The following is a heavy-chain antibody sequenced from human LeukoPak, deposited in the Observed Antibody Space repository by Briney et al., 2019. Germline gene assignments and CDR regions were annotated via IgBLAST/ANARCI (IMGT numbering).Heavy chain of an antibody. CDR3: ARLLFDP. Sequence: SETLSLTCAVYGGSFSNYYWSWIRQPPGKGLEWIGEINHSGSTNYNPSLKSRVTISVDTSKNQFSLKLSSVTAADTAVYYCARLLFDPWGQGTLVTVSS. J-gene: IGHJ5*02. CDR1: GGSFSNYY. V-gene: IGHV4-34*01. CDR2: INHSGST.